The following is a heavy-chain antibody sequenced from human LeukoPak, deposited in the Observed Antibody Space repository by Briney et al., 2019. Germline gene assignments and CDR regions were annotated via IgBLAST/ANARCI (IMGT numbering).Heavy chain of an antibody. V-gene: IGHV3-23*01. Sequence: PGGSLRLSCAASGFTFSNSAMSWVRQAPGKGLEWVSTITDNGGSTYFADSVKGRFTISRDNSKNTLHLQMNSLRAEDTAVYYCAKRNSGSYSRGFDSWGRGTLVTVSS. CDR1: GFTFSNSA. J-gene: IGHJ4*02. D-gene: IGHD1-26*01. CDR3: AKRNSGSYSRGFDS. CDR2: ITDNGGST.